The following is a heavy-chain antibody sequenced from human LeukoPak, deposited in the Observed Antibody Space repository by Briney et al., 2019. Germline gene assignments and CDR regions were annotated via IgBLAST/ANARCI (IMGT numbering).Heavy chain of an antibody. D-gene: IGHD5-12*01. Sequence: GSLRLSLAASGFHFDDYNMHWVRQAPGKGLEWVSLITWNGDSTYYADSVEGRFTISRDNSKNSLYLQMNSLRTEDTALYYCAKDKWLRGYYYYYMDVWGKGTTVTVSS. CDR1: GFHFDDYN. J-gene: IGHJ6*03. V-gene: IGHV3-43*01. CDR2: ITWNGDST. CDR3: AKDKWLRGYYYYYMDV.